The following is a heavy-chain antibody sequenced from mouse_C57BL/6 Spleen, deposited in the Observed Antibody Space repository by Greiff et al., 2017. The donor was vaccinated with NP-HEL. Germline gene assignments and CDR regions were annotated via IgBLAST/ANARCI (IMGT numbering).Heavy chain of an antibody. CDR2: ISYDGSN. Sequence: EVQRVESGPGLVKPSQSLSLTCSVTGYSITSGYYWNWIRQFPGNKLEWMGYISYDGSNNYNPSLKNRISITRDTSKNQFFLKLNSVTTEDTATYYCAREGYYGNYCYFDVWGTGTTVTVSS. J-gene: IGHJ1*03. V-gene: IGHV3-6*01. D-gene: IGHD2-1*01. CDR3: AREGYYGNYCYFDV. CDR1: GYSITSGYY.